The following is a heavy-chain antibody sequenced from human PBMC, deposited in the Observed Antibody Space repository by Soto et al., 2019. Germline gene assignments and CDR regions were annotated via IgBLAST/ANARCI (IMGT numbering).Heavy chain of an antibody. V-gene: IGHV4-59*12. CDR3: ARGGYSYGDLDY. Sequence: SETLSLTCTVSGGSISSYYWSWIRQPPGKGLEWIGYIYYSGSTNYNPSLKSRVTISVDTSKNQFSLKLSSVTAADTAVYYCARGGYSYGDLDYWGQGTLVTVSS. J-gene: IGHJ4*02. CDR2: IYYSGST. CDR1: GGSISSYY. D-gene: IGHD5-18*01.